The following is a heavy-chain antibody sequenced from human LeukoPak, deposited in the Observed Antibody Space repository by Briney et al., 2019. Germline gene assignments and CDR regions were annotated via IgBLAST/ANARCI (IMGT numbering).Heavy chain of an antibody. CDR2: ISWNSGSI. CDR1: GFTFDDYA. CDR3: AKDNSSSYYYYYGMDV. V-gene: IGHV3-9*01. D-gene: IGHD6-6*01. J-gene: IGHJ6*02. Sequence: PGGSLRLSCAASGFTFDDYAMHWVQQAPGKGLEWVSGISWNSGSIGYADSVKGRFTISRDNAKNSLYLQMNSLRAEDTALYYCAKDNSSSYYYYYGMDVWGQGTTVTVSS.